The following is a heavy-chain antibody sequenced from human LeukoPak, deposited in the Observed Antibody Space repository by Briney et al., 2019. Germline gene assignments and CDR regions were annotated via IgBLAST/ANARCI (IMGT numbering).Heavy chain of an antibody. J-gene: IGHJ4*02. Sequence: GGSLRLSCAASGFTFSSYAMSLVRQAPGKGLEWVSAISGSGGSTYYADSVKGRFTISRDNSKNTLYLQMNSLRAEDTAVYYCAKVRSRIAAAGTSVYYFDYWGQGTLVTVSS. CDR2: ISGSGGST. D-gene: IGHD6-13*01. V-gene: IGHV3-23*01. CDR3: AKVRSRIAAAGTSVYYFDY. CDR1: GFTFSSYA.